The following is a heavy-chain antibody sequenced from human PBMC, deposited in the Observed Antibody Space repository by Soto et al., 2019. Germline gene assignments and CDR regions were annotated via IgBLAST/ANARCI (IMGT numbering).Heavy chain of an antibody. Sequence: PGGSLRLSCAASGFTFSSYSMNWVRQAPGKGLEWVSSISSSSSYIYYADSVKGRFTISRDNAKNSLYLQMNSLRAEDTAVYYSARDENIVVVPAAPLFGMDVWGQGTTVTVSS. J-gene: IGHJ6*02. CDR3: ARDENIVVVPAAPLFGMDV. V-gene: IGHV3-21*01. D-gene: IGHD2-2*01. CDR1: GFTFSSYS. CDR2: ISSSSSYI.